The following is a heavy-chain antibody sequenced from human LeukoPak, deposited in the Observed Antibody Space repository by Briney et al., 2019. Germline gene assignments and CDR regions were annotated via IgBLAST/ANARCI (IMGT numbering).Heavy chain of an antibody. CDR3: AREMPYYDFWSGFRPGGYYYYHMDV. CDR1: GGSISSYY. CDR2: IYYSGST. V-gene: IGHV4-59*12. J-gene: IGHJ6*03. Sequence: SETLSLTCTVSGGSISSYYWSWIRQPPGKGLEWIGSIYYSGSTYYNPSLKSRVTISVDTSKNQFSLKLSSVTAADTAVYYCAREMPYYDFWSGFRPGGYYYYHMDVWGKGTTVTVSS. D-gene: IGHD3-3*01.